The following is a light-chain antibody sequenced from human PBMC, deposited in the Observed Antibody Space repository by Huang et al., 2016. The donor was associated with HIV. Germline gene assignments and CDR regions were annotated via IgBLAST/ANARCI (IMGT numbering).Light chain of an antibody. J-gene: IGKJ3*01. Sequence: DIQMTQSPSSLSASVGDRVIIPCRGSQSISKYLHWYQQRTGKAPKLLIYAASSLQSGVPSRFSGSGSGTDFTLTISSLQSDDFATYYCQQTDSAPFTFGPGTRVDIK. CDR3: QQTDSAPFT. CDR1: QSISKY. CDR2: AAS. V-gene: IGKV1-39*01.